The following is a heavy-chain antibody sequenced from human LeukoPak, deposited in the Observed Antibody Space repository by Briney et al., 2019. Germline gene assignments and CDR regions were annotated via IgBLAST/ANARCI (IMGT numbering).Heavy chain of an antibody. Sequence: GGSLRLSCSASGFTFSSYSIHWVRQAPGKGLEYVSAISSNGGSTFYADSVKGRFTISRDNSKNTLYLQMNSLRVEDTAVYYCARISYYYDSSGYSDYWGQGTLVTVSS. CDR3: ARISYYYDSSGYSDY. D-gene: IGHD3-22*01. J-gene: IGHJ4*02. V-gene: IGHV3-64*04. CDR2: ISSNGGST. CDR1: GFTFSSYS.